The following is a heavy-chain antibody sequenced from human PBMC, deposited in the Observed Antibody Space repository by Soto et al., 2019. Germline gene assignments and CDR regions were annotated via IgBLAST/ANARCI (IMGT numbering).Heavy chain of an antibody. D-gene: IGHD5-12*01. J-gene: IGHJ4*02. V-gene: IGHV1-3*01. CDR3: AREVVSGYDLGY. CDR1: GYTFTSFA. CDR2: INADTGNT. Sequence: QVQLGQSGAEVKKPGASVTVSCKASGYTFTSFAIHWVRQAPGQRPEWMGWINADTGNTKYSQRFQGRVTFARDTSANTAYMQVSSVRSEDTAVYFCAREVVSGYDLGYWGQGTLVTVSS.